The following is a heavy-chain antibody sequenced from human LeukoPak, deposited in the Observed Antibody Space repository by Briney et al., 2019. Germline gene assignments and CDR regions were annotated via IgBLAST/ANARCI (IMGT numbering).Heavy chain of an antibody. CDR2: ISGSGGST. CDR1: GFTVSSNY. Sequence: GGSLRLSCAASGFTVSSNYMSWVRQAPGKGLEWVSAISGSGGSTYYADSVKGRFTISRDNSKNTLYLQMNSLRAEDTAVYYCAILHYGDYVPDAFDIWGQGTMVTVSS. CDR3: AILHYGDYVPDAFDI. J-gene: IGHJ3*02. V-gene: IGHV3-23*01. D-gene: IGHD4-17*01.